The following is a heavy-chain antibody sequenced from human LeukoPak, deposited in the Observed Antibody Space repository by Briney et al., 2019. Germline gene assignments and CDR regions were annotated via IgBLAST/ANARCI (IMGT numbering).Heavy chain of an antibody. CDR3: AGRYYGDYVS. Sequence: ASVKVSCKASGGTFSSYAISWVRQAPGQGLEWMGRIIPILGIANYAQKFQGRVTITADKSTSTAYMELSSLRAEDTAVYYCAGRYYGDYVSWGQGTLVTVSS. D-gene: IGHD4-17*01. CDR2: IIPILGIA. CDR1: GGTFSSYA. V-gene: IGHV1-69*04. J-gene: IGHJ4*02.